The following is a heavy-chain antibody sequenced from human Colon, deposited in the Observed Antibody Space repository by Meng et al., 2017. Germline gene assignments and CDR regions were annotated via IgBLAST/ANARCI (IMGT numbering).Heavy chain of an antibody. V-gene: IGHV4-31*03. J-gene: IGHJ4*02. CDR3: ARRYGSGTYPFDF. D-gene: IGHD3-10*01. CDR2: IYYSENT. Sequence: QGQMQVSGPGLVKPSETLSLTCSVSGASIRGGGYYWSWIRQVPGKGLDLIGYIYYSENTYYKPSLQSRAIISVDTSKNEFSLRLSSVSAADTAVYYCARRYGSGTYPFDFWGQGILVTVSS. CDR1: GASIRGGGYY.